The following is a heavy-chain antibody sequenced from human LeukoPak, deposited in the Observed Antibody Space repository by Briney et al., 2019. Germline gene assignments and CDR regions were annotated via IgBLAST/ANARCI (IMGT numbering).Heavy chain of an antibody. D-gene: IGHD2-15*01. CDR1: GGSISSSGYS. CDR3: ARHGWSVGSCSLACFDP. V-gene: IGHV4-39*01. Sequence: SETLSLTCTVSGGSISSSGYSWGWIRQPPGRGLEWIGTIYYSGNTYHNPSLKSRVTVSLDTSKNEFSLKLSSVTAADTAVYYCARHGWSVGSCSLACFDPWGQGTLVNVSS. CDR2: IYYSGNT. J-gene: IGHJ5*02.